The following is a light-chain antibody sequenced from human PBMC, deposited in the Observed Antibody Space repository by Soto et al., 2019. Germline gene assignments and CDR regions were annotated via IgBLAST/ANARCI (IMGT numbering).Light chain of an antibody. CDR3: QHPWT. CDR2: GAS. CDR1: QSVSSSY. V-gene: IGKV3-20*01. Sequence: EIVLTQSPGTLSLSPGERATLSCRASQSVSSSYLAWYQQKPGHAHRLLIYGASSRATGIPDRFSGSGSGTDFTLTISRLEPEDFAVYYCQHPWTFGQGTKVEIK. J-gene: IGKJ1*01.